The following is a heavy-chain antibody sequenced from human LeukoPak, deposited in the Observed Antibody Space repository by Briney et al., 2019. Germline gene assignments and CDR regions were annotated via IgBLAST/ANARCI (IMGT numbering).Heavy chain of an antibody. CDR2: IYSGGST. CDR3: AKMGKTENHYGSGRFSYYYYMDV. Sequence: GGSLRLSCAASGFTVSSNYMSWVRQAPGKGLEWVSVIYSGGSTYYADSVKGRFTISRDNSKNTLYLQMNSLRAEDTAVYYCAKMGKTENHYGSGRFSYYYYMDVWGKGTTVTISS. CDR1: GFTVSSNY. J-gene: IGHJ6*03. D-gene: IGHD3-10*01. V-gene: IGHV3-53*05.